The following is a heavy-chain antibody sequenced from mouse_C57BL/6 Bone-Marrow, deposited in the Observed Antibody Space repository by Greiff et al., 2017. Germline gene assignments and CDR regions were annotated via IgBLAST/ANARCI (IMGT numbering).Heavy chain of an antibody. CDR2: ISYSGST. V-gene: IGHV3-1*01. J-gene: IGHJ4*01. CDR1: GYSITSGYD. CDR3: AIHYYYGSSYGAMDY. Sequence: DVKLQESGPGMVKPSQSLSLTCTVTGYSITSGYDWHWIRHFPGNKLEWMGYISYSGSTNYNPSLKSRISITHDTSKNHFFLKLNSVTTEDTATYYCAIHYYYGSSYGAMDYWGQGTSVTVSS. D-gene: IGHD1-1*01.